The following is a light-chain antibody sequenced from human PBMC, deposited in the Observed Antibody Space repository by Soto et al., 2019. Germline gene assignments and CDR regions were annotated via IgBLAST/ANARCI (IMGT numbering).Light chain of an antibody. Sequence: QSVRTQPPSASGSPGQSVTISCTGTSTDADNYNYVSWYQQYPGKAPKLIIYDVSERPSGVPDRFSGSKSGNTASLTVSGLQDEDEAYYHCSSYGGSNTVVFGGGTKLTVL. CDR1: STDADNYNY. J-gene: IGLJ2*01. CDR3: SSYGGSNTVV. CDR2: DVS. V-gene: IGLV2-8*01.